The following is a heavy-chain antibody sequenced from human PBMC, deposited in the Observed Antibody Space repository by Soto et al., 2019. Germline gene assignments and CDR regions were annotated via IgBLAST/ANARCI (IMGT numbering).Heavy chain of an antibody. Sequence: EVQLVESGGGLVQPGGALRLFCAGSGFTFSSHRMHLVRQTPGKGLVWVSRINSDGSSATYADSVKGRFTISRDNAKNTLYLQMNSLRAEDTAVYYCARGPSGWYGFDYWGQGTLVTVSS. CDR1: GFTFSSHR. CDR2: INSDGSSA. J-gene: IGHJ4*02. V-gene: IGHV3-74*01. D-gene: IGHD6-19*01. CDR3: ARGPSGWYGFDY.